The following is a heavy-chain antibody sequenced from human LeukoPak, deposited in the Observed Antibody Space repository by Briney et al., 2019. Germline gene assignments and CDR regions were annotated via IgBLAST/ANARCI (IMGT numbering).Heavy chain of an antibody. CDR1: GGPFTGYY. D-gene: IGHD5-24*01. J-gene: IGHJ5*02. CDR2: INHSGNS. V-gene: IGHV4-34*01. CDR3: ARRPTIVSFRFDP. Sequence: SETLSLTCGVYGGPFTGYYWNWIRQPPGKGLEWIGEINHSGNSNYNPALKSRVAISVDTSKKQFSLNLSSVTAADTAIYYCARRPTIVSFRFDPWGQGALVTVSS.